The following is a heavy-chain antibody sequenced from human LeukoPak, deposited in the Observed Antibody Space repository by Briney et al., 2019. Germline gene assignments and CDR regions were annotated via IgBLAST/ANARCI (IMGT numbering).Heavy chain of an antibody. Sequence: KPSQTLSLACTVSGGSISSGGYYWSWIRQPPGKGLEWIGYIYHSGSTYYNPSLKSRVTISVDRSKNQFSLKLSSVTAADTAVYYCVRASSRSGYLRGYFDFWGQGTLVTVSS. J-gene: IGHJ4*02. D-gene: IGHD5-12*01. CDR3: VRASSRSGYLRGYFDF. V-gene: IGHV4-30-2*01. CDR1: GGSISSGGYY. CDR2: IYHSGST.